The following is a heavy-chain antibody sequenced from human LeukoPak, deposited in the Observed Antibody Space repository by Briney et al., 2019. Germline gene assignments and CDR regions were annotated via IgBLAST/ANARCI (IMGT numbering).Heavy chain of an antibody. CDR2: IYYSGST. CDR1: GGSISSSNYY. J-gene: IGHJ4*02. Sequence: SETLSHTCTVSGGSISSSNYYWGWIRQPPGTGLEWIGNIYYSGSTYYNPSLKSRVTISVDTSKNQFSLRLSSVTAADTAVYYCAACSGGSCYGFDYWGQGTLVTVSS. D-gene: IGHD2-15*01. CDR3: AACSGGSCYGFDY. V-gene: IGHV4-39*01.